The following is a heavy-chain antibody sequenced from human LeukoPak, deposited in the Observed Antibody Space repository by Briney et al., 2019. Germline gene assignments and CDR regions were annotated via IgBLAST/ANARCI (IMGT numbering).Heavy chain of an antibody. V-gene: IGHV1-18*01. CDR1: GYTFASYG. J-gene: IGHJ6*03. CDR2: ISAYNGHT. CDR3: AREGTLWFGELLSHSPYYYYYYMDV. Sequence: ASVTVSCKASGYTFASYGISWVRQAPGQGLEWMGWISAYNGHTNYAQKLQGRVTMTTDTSTSTAYMELRSLRSDDTAVYYCAREGTLWFGELLSHSPYYYYYYMDVWGKGTTVTISS. D-gene: IGHD3-10*01.